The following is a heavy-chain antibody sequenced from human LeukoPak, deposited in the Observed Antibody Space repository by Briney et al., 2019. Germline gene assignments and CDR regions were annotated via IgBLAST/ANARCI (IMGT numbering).Heavy chain of an antibody. D-gene: IGHD1-7*01. V-gene: IGHV4-30-4*08. J-gene: IGHJ4*02. Sequence: SETLSLTCTVSGGSISSGDYYWSWIRQPPGKGLEWIGYIYYSGSTYYNPSLKSRVTMSVDTSKNQFSLKLSSVTAADTAVYYCARSMYNWNYVTWGQGTLVTVSS. CDR3: ARSMYNWNYVT. CDR1: GGSISSGDYY. CDR2: IYYSGST.